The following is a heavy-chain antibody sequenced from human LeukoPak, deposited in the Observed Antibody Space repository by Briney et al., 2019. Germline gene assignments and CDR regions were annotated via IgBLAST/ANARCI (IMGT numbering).Heavy chain of an antibody. Sequence: GGSLRLSCVASEFTFGSHAMNWVRQAPGKGLEWVSSISGGGESTYYADSVKGRFTVSRDNSKNTLYLQINSLRGEDTAVYHCAKGKYSSGGVPDYWGQGTLVTVSS. J-gene: IGHJ4*02. CDR2: ISGGGEST. CDR3: AKGKYSSGGVPDY. D-gene: IGHD6-19*01. CDR1: EFTFGSHA. V-gene: IGHV3-23*01.